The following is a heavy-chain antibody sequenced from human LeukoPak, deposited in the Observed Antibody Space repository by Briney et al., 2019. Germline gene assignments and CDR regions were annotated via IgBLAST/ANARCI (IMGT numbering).Heavy chain of an antibody. Sequence: GGSLRLSCAASGFTFSHCWMSWVRQAPGKGLEWVANIKQDGSEKNYVDSVKGRFTISRDNAKNSLYLQMNSLRAEDTAVYYCARPPPRRDGGGWNYFDYWGQGTLVTVSS. V-gene: IGHV3-7*04. CDR3: ARPPPRRDGGGWNYFDY. CDR1: GFTFSHCW. CDR2: IKQDGSEK. D-gene: IGHD6-19*01. J-gene: IGHJ4*02.